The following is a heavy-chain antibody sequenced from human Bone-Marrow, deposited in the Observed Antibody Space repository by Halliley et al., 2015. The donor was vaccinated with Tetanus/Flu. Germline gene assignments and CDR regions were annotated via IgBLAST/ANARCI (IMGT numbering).Heavy chain of an antibody. J-gene: IGHJ4*02. CDR1: DGSVSSSGNC. CDR3: ARGAVGYYVGPYFDF. D-gene: IGHD3-22*01. V-gene: IGHV4-39*01. Sequence: TLSLTCTVSDGSVSSSGNCWGWIRQPPGKGLEWIANIYRDGNTHYNPSLKSRVTISLDTSKNQFSLRLTSVTAADTAVYYCARGAVGYYVGPYFDFWAQGTLVTVSS. CDR2: IYRDGNT.